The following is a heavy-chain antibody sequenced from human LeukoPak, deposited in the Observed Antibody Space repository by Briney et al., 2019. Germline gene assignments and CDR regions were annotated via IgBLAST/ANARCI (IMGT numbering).Heavy chain of an antibody. J-gene: IGHJ4*02. V-gene: IGHV3-74*01. CDR3: VRGNDYGGPHY. D-gene: IGHD4-23*01. CDR1: GFTFNSFA. CDR2: IDRDGSRI. Sequence: PGGSLRLSCEVSGFTFNSFATHWVRQAPGKGLVGVSRIDRDGSRINYADSVKGRFTISRDNGKNTLFLQMNSLRAEDAAVYYCVRGNDYGGPHYWGQGTLVTVSS.